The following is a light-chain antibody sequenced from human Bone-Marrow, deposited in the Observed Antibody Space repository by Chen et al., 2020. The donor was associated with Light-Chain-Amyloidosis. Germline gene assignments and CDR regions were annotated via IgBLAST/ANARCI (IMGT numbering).Light chain of an antibody. V-gene: IGLV2-14*01. CDR2: EVT. Sequence: QSALTQPASVSGSPGQSITISCTGTRSDVGGDNHVSWYQQHPDKAPKLMIYEVTNRPSWVPDRFAGSKSDNTASLTISGRQTKDEADYFGSSYTITNTLVFGSGTRVTVL. CDR3: SSYTITNTLV. CDR1: RSDVGGDNH. J-gene: IGLJ1*01.